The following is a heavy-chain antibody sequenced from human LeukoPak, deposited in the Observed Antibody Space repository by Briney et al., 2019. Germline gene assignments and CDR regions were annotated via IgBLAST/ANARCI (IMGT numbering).Heavy chain of an antibody. V-gene: IGHV4-59*12. J-gene: IGHJ4*02. CDR2: IYYSGST. CDR1: GGSISSYY. CDR3: AAWDSSGWFPDY. Sequence: SETLSLTCTVSGGSISSYYWSWIRQPPGKGLEWIGYIYYSGSTNYNPSLKSRVTISVDTSKNQFSLKLSSVTAADTAVYYCAAWDSSGWFPDYWGQGTLVTVSS. D-gene: IGHD6-19*01.